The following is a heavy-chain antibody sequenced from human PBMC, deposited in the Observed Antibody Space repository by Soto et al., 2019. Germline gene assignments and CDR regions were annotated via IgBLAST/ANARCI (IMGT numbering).Heavy chain of an antibody. CDR2: IYWDDDK. J-gene: IGHJ6*03. D-gene: IGHD6-13*01. V-gene: IGHV2-5*02. Sequence: SGPTLVNPTQTLTLTCTFSGFSLSTSGVGVGWIRQPPGKALEWLALIYWDDDKRYSPSLKSRLTITKATSKNQVVLTMTNMDPVDTATYYCAHRGYSSIEMGYYYYMDVWGKGTTLTVS. CDR1: GFSLSTSGVG. CDR3: AHRGYSSIEMGYYYYMDV.